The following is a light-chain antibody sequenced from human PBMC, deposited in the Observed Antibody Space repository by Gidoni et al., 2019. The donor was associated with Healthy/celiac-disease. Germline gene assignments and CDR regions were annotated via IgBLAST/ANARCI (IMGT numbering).Light chain of an antibody. CDR2: DVS. V-gene: IGLV2-14*03. Sequence: QSVLTQPVFVSGSHGQSITISCTGTSSDVGGYTYVSWYQQHPGKAPKLMIYDVSTRPSWVSNRFSGSKSGNTASLTISGLQAEDEADYYCSSYTSSSTLVFGGGTKLTVL. J-gene: IGLJ2*01. CDR3: SSYTSSSTLV. CDR1: SSDVGGYTY.